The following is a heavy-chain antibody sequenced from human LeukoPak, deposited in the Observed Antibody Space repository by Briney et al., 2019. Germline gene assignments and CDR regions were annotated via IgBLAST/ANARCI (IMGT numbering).Heavy chain of an antibody. D-gene: IGHD2/OR15-2a*01. J-gene: IGHJ4*02. CDR1: GGSFSGYY. V-gene: IGHV4-34*01. CDR3: ARGFLNTSFNFDY. Sequence: SETLSLTCAVYGGSFSGYYWSWIRQPPGKGLEWIGEISHSGSTNYNPSLKSRVTISVDTSKNQFSLKLSSVTAADTAVYYCARGFLNTSFNFDYWGQGTLVTVSS. CDR2: ISHSGST.